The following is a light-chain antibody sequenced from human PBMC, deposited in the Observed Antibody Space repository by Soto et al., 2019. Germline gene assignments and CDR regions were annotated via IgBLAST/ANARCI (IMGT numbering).Light chain of an antibody. CDR2: AAS. V-gene: IGKV1-27*01. CDR3: QKYDSALWT. CDR1: QGISNY. J-gene: IGKJ1*01. Sequence: DIQMTQSPSSLSASVRDRVTITCRASQGISNYLAWYQQKPGKVPKLLIYAASTLQSGVPSRFSGSGSGTDLTLTISSLQPEDVATYYCQKYDSALWTFGQGTKVEIK.